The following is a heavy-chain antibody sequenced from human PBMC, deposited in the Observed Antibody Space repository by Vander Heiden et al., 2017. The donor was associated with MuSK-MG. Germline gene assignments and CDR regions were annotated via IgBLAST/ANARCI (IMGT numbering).Heavy chain of an antibody. V-gene: IGHV3-9*01. CDR1: GFTFDDYA. CDR2: ISWNSGSI. Sequence: EVQLVESGGGLVQPGRSVRLSCAASGFTFDDYAMHWVRQAPGKGLEWVSGISWNSGSIGYADSVKGRFTISRDNAKNSLYLQMNSLRAEDTALYYCAKDFIAARPSSYGMDVWGQGTTVTVSS. J-gene: IGHJ6*02. CDR3: AKDFIAARPSSYGMDV. D-gene: IGHD6-6*01.